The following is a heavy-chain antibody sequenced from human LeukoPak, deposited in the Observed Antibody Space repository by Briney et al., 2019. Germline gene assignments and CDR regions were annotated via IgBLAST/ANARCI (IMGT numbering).Heavy chain of an antibody. J-gene: IGHJ4*02. D-gene: IGHD1-7*01. CDR3: AKAPWDNWNYGALDY. V-gene: IGHV3-7*01. CDR2: IKQDGSEK. CDR1: GFTFSSYW. Sequence: PGGSLRLSCAASGFTFSSYWMSWVRQAPGKGLEWVGNIKQDGSEKYYVDSVKGRFTISRDNAKNSLYLQMNSLRAEDTAVYYCAKAPWDNWNYGALDYWGQGTLVTVSS.